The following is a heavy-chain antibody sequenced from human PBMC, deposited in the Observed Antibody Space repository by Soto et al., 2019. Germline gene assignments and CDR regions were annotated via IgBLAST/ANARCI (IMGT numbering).Heavy chain of an antibody. D-gene: IGHD3-10*01. V-gene: IGHV4-61*08. CDR1: GGSISSGGYY. CDR2: IYYSGST. Sequence: SETLSLTCTVSGGSISSGGYYWSWIRQPPGKGLERIGYIYYSGSTNYNPSLKSRVTISVDTSKNQFSLKLSSVTAADTAVYYCASMGYHYGSGSYPLDYWGQGTLVTVSS. J-gene: IGHJ4*02. CDR3: ASMGYHYGSGSYPLDY.